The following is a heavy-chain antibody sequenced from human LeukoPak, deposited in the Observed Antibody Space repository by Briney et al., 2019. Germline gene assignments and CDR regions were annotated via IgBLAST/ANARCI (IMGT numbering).Heavy chain of an antibody. Sequence: SETLSLTCAVYGGSFSGYYWSWIRQPPGKGLEWIGEINHSGSTNYNPSLKSRATISVDTSKNQFSLKLSSVTAADTAVYYCARGRSIVVVTAMGAFDIWGQGTMVTVSS. CDR3: ARGRSIVVVTAMGAFDI. V-gene: IGHV4-34*01. CDR2: INHSGST. CDR1: GGSFSGYY. D-gene: IGHD2-21*02. J-gene: IGHJ3*02.